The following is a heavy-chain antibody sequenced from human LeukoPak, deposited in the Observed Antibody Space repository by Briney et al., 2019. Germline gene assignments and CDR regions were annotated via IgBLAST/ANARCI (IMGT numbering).Heavy chain of an antibody. CDR3: ATAVAGTDFDY. Sequence: GGSLRLSCAASGFTFSSYSMNWVRQAPGKGLEWVSSISSSSSYIYYADSVKGRFTISRDNAKSSLYLQMNSLRAEDTAVYYCATAVAGTDFDYWGQGTLVTVSS. V-gene: IGHV3-21*01. J-gene: IGHJ4*02. D-gene: IGHD6-19*01. CDR2: ISSSSSYI. CDR1: GFTFSSYS.